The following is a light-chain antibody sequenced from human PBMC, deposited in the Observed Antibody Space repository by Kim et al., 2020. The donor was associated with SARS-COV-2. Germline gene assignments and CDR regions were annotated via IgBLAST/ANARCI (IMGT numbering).Light chain of an antibody. CDR3: KQYGTTPLT. V-gene: IGKV3-20*01. J-gene: IGKJ4*01. Sequence: SPGETASLSCRASQSISSALLDWDRQRPGPAPRLLMSGASIRATGIPDRFSGSGAGTDFTLTISRLETDDFAVYYCKQYGTTPLTFGGGTKVDIK. CDR2: GAS. CDR1: QSISSAL.